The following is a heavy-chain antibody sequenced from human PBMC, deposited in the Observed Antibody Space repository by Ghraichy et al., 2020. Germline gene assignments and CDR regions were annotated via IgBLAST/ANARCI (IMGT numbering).Heavy chain of an antibody. D-gene: IGHD6-6*01. CDR1: GGSISSGDYY. CDR3: ARDREIAARDAFDI. J-gene: IGHJ3*02. CDR2: IYYSGST. Sequence: SETLSLTCTVSGGSISSGDYYWSWIRQPPGKGLEWIGYIYYSGSTYYNPSLKSRVTISVDTSKNQFSLKLSSVTAADTAVYYCARDREIAARDAFDIWGQGTMVTVSS. V-gene: IGHV4-30-4*01.